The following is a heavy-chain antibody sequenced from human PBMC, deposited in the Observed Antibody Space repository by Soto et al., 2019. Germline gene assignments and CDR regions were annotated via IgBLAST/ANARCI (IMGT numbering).Heavy chain of an antibody. V-gene: IGHV1-69*12. J-gene: IGHJ4*02. Sequence: QVQLVQSGAEVKKPGSSVKVSCNAFGGTFSTYAVSWVRQAPGQGLEWVGGIIPSTGSTNHAQKFQGRVTITADESTRTVYMELTSLRSDDTAVYYCARGGSSSDYWGQGTLVTVSS. CDR3: ARGGSSSDY. CDR1: GGTFSTYA. CDR2: IIPSTGST. D-gene: IGHD6-13*01.